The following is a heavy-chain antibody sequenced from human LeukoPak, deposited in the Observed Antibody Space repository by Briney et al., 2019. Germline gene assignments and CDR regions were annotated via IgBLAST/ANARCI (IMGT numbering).Heavy chain of an antibody. J-gene: IGHJ6*02. CDR2: MNPKSGNT. D-gene: IGHD2-2*01. CDR1: GYTFTSYD. Sequence: ASVKVSCKASGYTFTSYDINWVRQATGQGLEWMGWMNPKSGNTGYAQKSQGRVTMTRNTSISTAYMELSSLRSEDTAVYYCARPLGYCSSTSCYGTVYYYGMDVWGQGTTVTVSS. CDR3: ARPLGYCSSTSCYGTVYYYGMDV. V-gene: IGHV1-8*01.